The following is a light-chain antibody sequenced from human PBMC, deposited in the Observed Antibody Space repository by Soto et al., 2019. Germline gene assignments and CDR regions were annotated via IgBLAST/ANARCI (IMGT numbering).Light chain of an antibody. CDR3: SSYTTTSTLL. CDR1: SSDIGGYKY. J-gene: IGLJ3*02. V-gene: IGLV2-14*03. CDR2: DVS. Sequence: QSALTQPASVSGSPGQSITIYCTGSSSDIGGYKYVSWYQQHPGKAPKLMISDVSSRPSGVSDRFTGSRSGNTASLTISALQADDESTFYCSSYTTTSTLLFGGGTKLTVL.